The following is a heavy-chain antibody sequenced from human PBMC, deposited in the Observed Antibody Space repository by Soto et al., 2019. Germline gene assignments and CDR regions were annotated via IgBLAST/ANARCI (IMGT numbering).Heavy chain of an antibody. D-gene: IGHD3-10*01. CDR3: AKDSPWFGELYYYHGLDV. J-gene: IGHJ6*02. CDR2: ISGSGGST. V-gene: IGHV3-23*01. CDR1: GFTFSSYA. Sequence: EVQLLESGGGLVQPGGSLRLSCAASGFTFSSYAMSWVRQAPGKGLEWVSAISGSGGSTYYADSVKGRFTISRDNSKNTLYLQLNSLRAEDTAVYYCAKDSPWFGELYYYHGLDVWGQGTTVTVSS.